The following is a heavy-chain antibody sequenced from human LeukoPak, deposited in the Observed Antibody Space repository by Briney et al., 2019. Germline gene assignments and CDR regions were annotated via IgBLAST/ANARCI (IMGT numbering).Heavy chain of an antibody. J-gene: IGHJ4*02. CDR1: GGSISSSNW. Sequence: SETLSLTCAVPGGSISSSNWWSWVRQPPGKGLEWIGEIYHSGSTNYNPSLKSRVTISVDKSKNQFSLKLSSVTAADTAVYYCARVPREYYYNSSGYQFDYWGQGTLVTVSS. CDR2: IYHSGST. CDR3: ARVPREYYYNSSGYQFDY. V-gene: IGHV4-4*02. D-gene: IGHD3-22*01.